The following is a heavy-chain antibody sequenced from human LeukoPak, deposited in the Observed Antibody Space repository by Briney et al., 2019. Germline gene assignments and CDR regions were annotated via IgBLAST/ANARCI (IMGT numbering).Heavy chain of an antibody. CDR2: ISYDGSNK. D-gene: IGHD6-13*01. V-gene: IGHV3-30-3*01. CDR3: ARGPHSIAAAVDY. Sequence: PGRSLRLSCAASGFTFSSYAMHWVRQAPGKGLEWVAVISYDGSNKYYADSVKGRFTISRDISKNTLYLQMNSLRAEDTAVYYCARGPHSIAAAVDYWGQGTLVTVSS. J-gene: IGHJ4*02. CDR1: GFTFSSYA.